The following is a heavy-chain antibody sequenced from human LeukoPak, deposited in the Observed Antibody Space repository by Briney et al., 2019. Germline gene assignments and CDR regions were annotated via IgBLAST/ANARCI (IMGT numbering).Heavy chain of an antibody. Sequence: GGSLRLSCAASGFTFSNAWMSWVRQAPGKGLEWVGRIKSKTDGGTTDYAAPVKGRFTISRDDSKNTLYLQMNSLKTEDTAVYYCTTVCGGSCYSNRIDYWGQGTLVTVSS. V-gene: IGHV3-15*01. J-gene: IGHJ4*02. CDR2: IKSKTDGGTT. CDR3: TTVCGGSCYSNRIDY. CDR1: GFTFSNAW. D-gene: IGHD2-15*01.